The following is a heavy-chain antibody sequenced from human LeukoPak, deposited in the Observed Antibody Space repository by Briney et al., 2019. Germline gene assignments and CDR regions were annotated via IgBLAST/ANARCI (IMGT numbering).Heavy chain of an antibody. CDR1: GYTFTGYY. CDR3: ARERGPLGYRSGGSCYFDGMDV. J-gene: IGHJ6*02. D-gene: IGHD2-15*01. CDR2: INPNSGGT. Sequence: GASVKVSCKASGYTFTGYYMHWVRQAPGQGLEWMGWINPNSGGTNYAQKFQGWVTMTRDTSISTAYMELSRLRSDDTAVYYCARERGPLGYRSGGSCYFDGMDVWGQGTTVTVSS. V-gene: IGHV1-2*04.